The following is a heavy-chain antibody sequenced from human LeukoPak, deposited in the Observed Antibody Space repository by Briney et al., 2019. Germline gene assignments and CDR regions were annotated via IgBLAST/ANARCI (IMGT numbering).Heavy chain of an antibody. CDR2: ISSSSSYI. CDR1: GFTFSSYS. D-gene: IGHD6-13*01. J-gene: IGHJ4*02. Sequence: GGSLRLSCAASGFTFSSYSMNWVRQAPGKGLEWVSSISSSSSYIYYADSVKGRFTISRDNSKNTLYLQMNSLRAEDTAVYYCAKSSSWYGDYWGQGTLVTVSS. CDR3: AKSSSWYGDY. V-gene: IGHV3-21*04.